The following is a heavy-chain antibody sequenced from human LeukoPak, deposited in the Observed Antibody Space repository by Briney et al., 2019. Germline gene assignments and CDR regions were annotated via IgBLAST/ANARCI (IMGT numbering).Heavy chain of an antibody. D-gene: IGHD2-2*01. V-gene: IGHV1-2*06. J-gene: IGHJ5*02. Sequence: GASVKVSCKASGYTFTGYYMHWVRQAPGQGLEWMGRINPNSGGTNYAQKFQGRVTMTRDTSISTAYMELSRLRSDDTAVYCCARAGIVVVHYEDWEWFDPWGQGTLVTVSS. CDR3: ARAGIVVVHYEDWEWFDP. CDR1: GYTFTGYY. CDR2: INPNSGGT.